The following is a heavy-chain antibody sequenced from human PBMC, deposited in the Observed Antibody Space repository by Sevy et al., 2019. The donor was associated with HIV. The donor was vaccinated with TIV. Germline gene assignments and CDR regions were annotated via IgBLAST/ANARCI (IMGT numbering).Heavy chain of an antibody. CDR2: ISSSGSTI. V-gene: IGHV3-11*01. D-gene: IGHD3-10*01. J-gene: IGHJ6*02. CDR3: ARDGYITMVRRRGMDV. CDR1: GFTFSDYY. Sequence: GGSLRLSCAASGFTFSDYYMSWIRQAPGKGLEWVSYISSSGSTIYYADSVKGRFTISRDNAKNSLYLQMNSLRAEDTAVYYCARDGYITMVRRRGMDVWGQGTTVTVSS.